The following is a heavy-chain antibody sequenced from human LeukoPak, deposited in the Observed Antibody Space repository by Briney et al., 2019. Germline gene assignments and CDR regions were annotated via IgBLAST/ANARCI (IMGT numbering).Heavy chain of an antibody. Sequence: SETLSLTCAVYGGSFSGYYWSWIRQPPGKGLEWIGYIYHSGSTYYNPSLKSRVTISVDRSKNQFSLKLSSVTAADTAVYYCARVPYCGGDCYPGYFDYWGQGTLVTVSS. CDR1: GGSFSGYY. CDR2: IYHSGST. V-gene: IGHV4-30-2*01. CDR3: ARVPYCGGDCYPGYFDY. D-gene: IGHD2-21*02. J-gene: IGHJ4*02.